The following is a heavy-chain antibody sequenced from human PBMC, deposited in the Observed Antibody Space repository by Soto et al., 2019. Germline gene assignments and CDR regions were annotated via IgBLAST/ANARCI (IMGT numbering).Heavy chain of an antibody. CDR3: AREGGKYSYGFSPFDY. Sequence: SETLSLTCTVSGGSISPYHWSWIRQPPGKGLEWIGYIYYSGSTNYNPSLKSRVTISVDTSKNQFSLKLSSVTAADTAVYYCAREGGKYSYGFSPFDYWGQGTLVTVS. J-gene: IGHJ4*02. D-gene: IGHD5-18*01. CDR2: IYYSGST. V-gene: IGHV4-59*01. CDR1: GGSISPYH.